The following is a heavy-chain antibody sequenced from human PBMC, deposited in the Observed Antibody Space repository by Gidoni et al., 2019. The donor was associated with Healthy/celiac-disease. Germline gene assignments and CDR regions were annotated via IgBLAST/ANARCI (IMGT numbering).Heavy chain of an antibody. D-gene: IGHD3-22*01. J-gene: IGHJ3*02. CDR2: IRYDGSNK. CDR1: GFTFSSYG. V-gene: IGHV3-30*02. Sequence: QVQLVESGGGVVQPGGSLRLSCAASGFTFSSYGMHWVRQAPGKGLGWVAFIRYDGSNKYYADSVKGRFTISRDNSKNTLYLQMNSLRAEDTAVYYCARPYYYDSSGYYGDAFDIWGQGTMVTVSS. CDR3: ARPYYYDSSGYYGDAFDI.